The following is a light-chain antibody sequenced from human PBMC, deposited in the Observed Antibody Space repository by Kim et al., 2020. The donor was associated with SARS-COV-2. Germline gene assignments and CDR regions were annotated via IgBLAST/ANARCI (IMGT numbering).Light chain of an antibody. CDR2: GAS. CDR3: QQYNKWPT. Sequence: SGAPGERATLSCRASQSISINLAWYQQKPGQAPRLLIYGASTRATGVPARFSGSGSGTEFTLTVSSLQSEDFAVYYCQQYNKWPTFGGGTKVEIK. J-gene: IGKJ4*01. CDR1: QSISIN. V-gene: IGKV3-15*01.